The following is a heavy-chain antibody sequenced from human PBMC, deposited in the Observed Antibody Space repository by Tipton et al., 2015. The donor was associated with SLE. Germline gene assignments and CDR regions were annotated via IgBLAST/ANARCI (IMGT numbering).Heavy chain of an antibody. Sequence: VQLVQSGAEMKKPGESLKISCKGSGYTFINSWLGWVRQMPGKGLEWVGIIYPGDSETRYSPSFEGHVTISTDKSVRTAYLYWANLKASDSGIYYCAKRGGAWNAALYTFDVWGQGTAVTVSS. CDR2: IYPGDSET. J-gene: IGHJ3*01. V-gene: IGHV5-51*03. D-gene: IGHD1-1*01. CDR1: GYTFINSW. CDR3: AKRGGAWNAALYTFDV.